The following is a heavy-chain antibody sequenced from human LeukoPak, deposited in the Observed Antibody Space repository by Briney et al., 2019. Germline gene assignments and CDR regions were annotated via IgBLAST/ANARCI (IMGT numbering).Heavy chain of an antibody. CDR3: ARGGWYYFDY. CDR2: INSSGGTT. CDR1: GYTFTGYY. D-gene: IGHD6-19*01. Sequence: ASVKVPCKASGYTFTGYYMHSVRQAPGQGLEWMGIINSSGGTTSYAQKFQGRVTMTRDTSTSTVYMELSSLRSEDTAVYYCARGGWYYFDYWGQGTLVTVSS. V-gene: IGHV1-46*01. J-gene: IGHJ4*02.